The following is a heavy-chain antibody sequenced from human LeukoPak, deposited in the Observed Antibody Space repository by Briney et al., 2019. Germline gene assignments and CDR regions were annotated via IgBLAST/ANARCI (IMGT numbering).Heavy chain of an antibody. Sequence: ASVKVSCKASGYTFTSYAMHWVRQAPGQRLEWMGWINAVNGNTKYSQKFQGRVTITRDTSASTAYMELSSLRSEDTAVYYCARDRGGITMVRGVMDVWGQGTTVTVSS. CDR2: INAVNGNT. V-gene: IGHV1-3*01. CDR1: GYTFTSYA. D-gene: IGHD3-10*01. J-gene: IGHJ6*02. CDR3: ARDRGGITMVRGVMDV.